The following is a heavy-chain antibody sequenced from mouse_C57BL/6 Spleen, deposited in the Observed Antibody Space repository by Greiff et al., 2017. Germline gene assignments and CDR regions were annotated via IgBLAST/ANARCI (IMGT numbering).Heavy chain of an antibody. CDR2: INPNNGGT. Sequence: VQLQQSGPELVKPGASVKISCKASGYTFTDYYMNWVKQSHGESLEWIGDINPNNGGTSYNQKFKGKATLTVDKSSSTAYMELRSLTSEDSAVYYCASGGYYYGSSYDFDVWGTGTTVTVSS. J-gene: IGHJ1*03. CDR3: ASGGYYYGSSYDFDV. D-gene: IGHD1-1*01. CDR1: GYTFTDYY. V-gene: IGHV1-26*01.